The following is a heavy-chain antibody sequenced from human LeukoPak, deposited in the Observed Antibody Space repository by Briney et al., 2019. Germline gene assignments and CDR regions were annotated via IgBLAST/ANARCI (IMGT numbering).Heavy chain of an antibody. V-gene: IGHV1-46*03. CDR1: GYTFTSYY. Sequence: ASVKVSCKASGYTFTSYYMHWVRQAPGQGLEWMGIINPSGGSTSYAQKFQGRVTMTRDTSTSTVYMELSSLRSEDTVVYYCARGLTYYYDSSGYPDYWGQGTLVTVPS. D-gene: IGHD3-22*01. CDR2: INPSGGST. J-gene: IGHJ4*02. CDR3: ARGLTYYYDSSGYPDY.